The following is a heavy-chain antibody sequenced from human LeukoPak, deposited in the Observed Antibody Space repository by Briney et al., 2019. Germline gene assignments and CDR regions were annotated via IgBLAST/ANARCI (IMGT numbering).Heavy chain of an antibody. CDR1: GFTFSSYA. V-gene: IGHV3-30-3*01. Sequence: GRSLRLSCAASGFTFSSYAMHWVRQAPGKGLEWVAVISYDGSNKYYADSVKGRFTISRDNSKNTLYLQMNSLRAEDTAVYYCARGGDWHLWVYFDYWGQGTLVTVSS. J-gene: IGHJ4*02. CDR3: ARGGDWHLWVYFDY. CDR2: ISYDGSNK. D-gene: IGHD2-21*02.